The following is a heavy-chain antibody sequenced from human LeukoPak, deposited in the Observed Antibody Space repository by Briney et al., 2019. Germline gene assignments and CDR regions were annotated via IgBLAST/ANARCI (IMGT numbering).Heavy chain of an antibody. CDR3: ATSRDGYNLFDY. CDR2: IYYSGST. J-gene: IGHJ4*02. V-gene: IGHV4-59*01. Sequence: SETLSLTCTVSGGSISSYYWSWIRQPPGKGLEWIGYIYYSGSTNYNPSLKSRVTISVDTSKNQFSLKLSSVTAADTAMYYCATSRDGYNLFDYWGQGTLVTVSS. D-gene: IGHD5-24*01. CDR1: GGSISSYY.